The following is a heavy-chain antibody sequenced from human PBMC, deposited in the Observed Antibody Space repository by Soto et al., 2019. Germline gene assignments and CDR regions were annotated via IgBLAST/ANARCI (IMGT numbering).Heavy chain of an antibody. Sequence: GGSLRLSCAASGFTVSSNYMSWVRQAPGKGLEWVSVIYGGLTPYYSDSVKGRFTISRDNSKNTLYLQMNSLRADDTAVYYCARGSTVFDYWGQGTLVTVSS. CDR1: GFTVSSNY. D-gene: IGHD4-4*01. CDR2: IYGGLTP. CDR3: ARGSTVFDY. J-gene: IGHJ4*02. V-gene: IGHV3-53*01.